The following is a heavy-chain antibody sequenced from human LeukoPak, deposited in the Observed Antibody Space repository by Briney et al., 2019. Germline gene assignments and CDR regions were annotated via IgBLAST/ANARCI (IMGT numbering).Heavy chain of an antibody. Sequence: GRSLRLSCAASGFTFDDYAMHWVRQAPGKGLEWVSGISWNGGRIGYVDSVKGRLTISRDNAKNSLYLKMNSLRAEDTALYYCAKIASQYYYGAFDIWGQGTMVTVSS. CDR1: GFTFDDYA. CDR2: ISWNGGRI. V-gene: IGHV3-9*01. D-gene: IGHD3-10*01. J-gene: IGHJ3*02. CDR3: AKIASQYYYGAFDI.